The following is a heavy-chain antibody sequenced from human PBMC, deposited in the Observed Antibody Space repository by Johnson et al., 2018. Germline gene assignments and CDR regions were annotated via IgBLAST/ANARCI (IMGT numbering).Heavy chain of an antibody. D-gene: IGHD1-7*01. CDR3: AKEYGNYVYYYGMDV. CDR1: GFTFNSYG. V-gene: IGHV3-30*18. J-gene: IGHJ6*02. Sequence: VQLVESGGGVVQPGRSLRLSCAVSGFTFNSYGMHWVRQAPGKGLEWVAVISYDGSNKDYVDSVKGRFTISRDNSKNTLFLQMNSLRAEETAVYYCAKEYGNYVYYYGMDVWGQGTTVTVSS. CDR2: ISYDGSNK.